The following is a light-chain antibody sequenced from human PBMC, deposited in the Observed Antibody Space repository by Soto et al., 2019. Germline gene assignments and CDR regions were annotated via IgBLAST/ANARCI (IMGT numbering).Light chain of an antibody. J-gene: IGKJ2*01. V-gene: IGKV1-5*03. CDR2: RAS. CDR1: RSVSNW. Sequence: DIQMTQSPSTLSASVGDRVTITCRASRSVSNWLAWYQQKAGKAPKVLIYRASSLESGVPSRFSGSGSGTEFTLTITSLQPDDFATYYCHQYNSAPYTFGQGTNLEIK. CDR3: HQYNSAPYT.